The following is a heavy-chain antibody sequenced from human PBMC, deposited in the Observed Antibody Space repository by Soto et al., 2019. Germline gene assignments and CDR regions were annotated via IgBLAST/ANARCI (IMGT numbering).Heavy chain of an antibody. V-gene: IGHV1-2*04. Sequence: ASGKVSCKASGYTFTGYYMHWVRQAPGQGLEWMGWINPNSGGTNYAQKFQGWVTMTRDTSISTAYMELSRLRSDDTAVYYCARAPPSYYGSRSHATNALDIWGQGTMVTVSS. CDR2: INPNSGGT. J-gene: IGHJ3*02. D-gene: IGHD3-10*01. CDR3: ARAPPSYYGSRSHATNALDI. CDR1: GYTFTGYY.